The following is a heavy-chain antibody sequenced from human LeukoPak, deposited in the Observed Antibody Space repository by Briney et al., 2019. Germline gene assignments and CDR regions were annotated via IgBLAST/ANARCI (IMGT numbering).Heavy chain of an antibody. CDR3: ARAGYYEAVDY. CDR2: INPNSGGT. V-gene: IGHV1-2*02. CDR1: GYTFTSYD. Sequence: ASVKVSCKASGYTFTSYDINWVRQATGQGLEWMGWINPNSGGTNYAQKFQGRVTMTRDTSISTAYMELSRLRSDDTAVYYCARAGYYEAVDYWGQGTLVTVSS. J-gene: IGHJ4*02. D-gene: IGHD3-22*01.